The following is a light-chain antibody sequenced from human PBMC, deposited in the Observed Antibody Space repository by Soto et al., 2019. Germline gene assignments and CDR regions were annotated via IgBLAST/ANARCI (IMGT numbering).Light chain of an antibody. J-gene: IGKJ5*01. V-gene: IGKV1-9*01. CDR2: GAS. CDR3: QQLNDYPLT. Sequence: IQLTQSPSSLSASVGDRVTITCRASQGIGNYLAWYQQRPGKAPKLLIYGASTLQSSVPSRFSGSGSGTAFTLTISSLQPADCATYYCQQLNDYPLTFGQGTRLEIK. CDR1: QGIGNY.